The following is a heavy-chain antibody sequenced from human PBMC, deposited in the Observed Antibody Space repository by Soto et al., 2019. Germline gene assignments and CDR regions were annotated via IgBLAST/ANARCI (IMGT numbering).Heavy chain of an antibody. CDR1: GFTFSSYG. V-gene: IGHV3-30*18. Sequence: QVQLVESGGGVVQPGRSLRLSCAASGFTFSSYGMHWVRQAPGKGLEWVAVISYDGSNKYYADSVKGRFTISRDNSKNTLYLQMNSLRAEDTAVYYCAKDSSAIVVVITIDYWGQGTLVTVSS. D-gene: IGHD3-22*01. J-gene: IGHJ4*02. CDR3: AKDSSAIVVVITIDY. CDR2: ISYDGSNK.